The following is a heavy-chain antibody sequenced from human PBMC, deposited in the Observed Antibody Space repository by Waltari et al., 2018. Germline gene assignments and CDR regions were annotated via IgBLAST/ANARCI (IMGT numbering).Heavy chain of an antibody. D-gene: IGHD5-12*01. Sequence: EVQLVESGGGLIQPGGSLRLSCAASGFTVSSNYMSWVRQAPGKGLEWVSVIYSGGSTYDADSVKGRFTISRDNSKNTLDLQMNSRRAEDTAVYYCASGVATIFYYYYYGMDVWGQGTTVTASS. CDR2: IYSGGST. V-gene: IGHV3-53*01. CDR3: ASGVATIFYYYYYGMDV. CDR1: GFTVSSNY. J-gene: IGHJ6*02.